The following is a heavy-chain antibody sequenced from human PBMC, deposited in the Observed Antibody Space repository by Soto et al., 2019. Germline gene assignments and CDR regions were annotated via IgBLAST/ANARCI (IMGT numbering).Heavy chain of an antibody. CDR3: SRRRGGALDRSFDY. J-gene: IGHJ4*02. Sequence: VQVQQWGAGLLKPSETLNLTCAVSDESFRNFDWSWIRKHPGKGLEWIGEISQSGSSNYNPSLNSRVTITSDTSKTQFALRVSSVTAADTAVYYGSRRRGGALDRSFDYWGQGAMVSVSS. CDR1: DESFRNFD. D-gene: IGHD1-26*01. CDR2: ISQSGSS. V-gene: IGHV4-34*01.